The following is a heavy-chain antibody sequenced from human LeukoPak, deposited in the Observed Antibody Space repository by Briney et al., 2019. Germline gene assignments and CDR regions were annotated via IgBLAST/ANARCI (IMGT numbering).Heavy chain of an antibody. Sequence: PSETLSLTCTVSGGSISSYHWSWIRQPPGKGLEWIGYIYYSGSTNYNPSLKSRVTISVDTSKNQFSLKLSSVTAADTAVYYCARGQQLTYYYYYYMDVWGKGTTVTVSS. D-gene: IGHD6-13*01. CDR2: IYYSGST. CDR1: GGSISSYH. J-gene: IGHJ6*03. CDR3: ARGQQLTYYYYYYMDV. V-gene: IGHV4-59*01.